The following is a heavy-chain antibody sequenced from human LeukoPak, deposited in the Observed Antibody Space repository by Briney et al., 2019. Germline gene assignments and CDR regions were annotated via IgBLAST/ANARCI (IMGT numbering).Heavy chain of an antibody. Sequence: GASVKVSCKASGGTFSSYAISWVRQAPGQGLEWMGGIIPIFGTANYAQKFQGRVTITADESTSTAYMELSSLRSEDTAVYYCARGGYYGSGFNYYYMDVWGKGTTVTISS. D-gene: IGHD3-10*01. CDR1: GGTFSSYA. J-gene: IGHJ6*03. CDR2: IIPIFGTA. V-gene: IGHV1-69*13. CDR3: ARGGYYGSGFNYYYMDV.